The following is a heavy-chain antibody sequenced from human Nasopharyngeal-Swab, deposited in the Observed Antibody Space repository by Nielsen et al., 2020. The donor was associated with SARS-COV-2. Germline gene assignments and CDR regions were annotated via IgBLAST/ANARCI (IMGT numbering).Heavy chain of an antibody. J-gene: IGHJ6*02. Sequence: VRQAPGKGLEWVSYISSSSSTIYYAASVKGRLTTSRNNTKNSLYLQMNSLVAEETAVYYCARTGYDFWSGYYPGYYYYGMDVWGQGTTVTVSS. CDR2: ISSSSSTI. V-gene: IGHV3-48*04. CDR3: ARTGYDFWSGYYPGYYYYGMDV. D-gene: IGHD3-3*01.